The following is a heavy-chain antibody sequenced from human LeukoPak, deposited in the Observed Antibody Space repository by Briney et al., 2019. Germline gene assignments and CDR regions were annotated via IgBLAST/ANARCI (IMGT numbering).Heavy chain of an antibody. D-gene: IGHD1-26*01. CDR2: ISYDGSNK. J-gene: IGHJ4*02. CDR1: GFTFSNYG. CDR3: VRDSPRVTSGNFLYYFDY. V-gene: IGHV3-30*19. Sequence: GGSLRLSCAASGFTFSNYGMHWVRQAPGKGLEWVAAISYDGSNKYYADSVKGRFTISRDNSKNTLYLQMNSLRAEDTAVFYCVRDSPRVTSGNFLYYFDYWGQGTLVTVSS.